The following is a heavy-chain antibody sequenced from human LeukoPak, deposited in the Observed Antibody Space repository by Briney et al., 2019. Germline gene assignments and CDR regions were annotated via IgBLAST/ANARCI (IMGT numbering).Heavy chain of an antibody. CDR2: IYYSGST. D-gene: IGHD6-13*01. CDR3: ARVGLGYSSSWYYYYGMDV. CDR1: GGSISSYY. Sequence: SETLSLTCTVSGGSISSYYWSWIRQPPGKGLEWIGYIYYSGSTNYNPSLKSRVTISVDTSKNQFSLKLSSVTAADTAVYYCARVGLGYSSSWYYYYGMDVWGQGTTVTVSS. V-gene: IGHV4-59*01. J-gene: IGHJ6*02.